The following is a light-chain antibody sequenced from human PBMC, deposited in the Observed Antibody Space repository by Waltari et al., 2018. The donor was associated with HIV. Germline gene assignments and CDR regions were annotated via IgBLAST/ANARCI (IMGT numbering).Light chain of an antibody. CDR1: SSNIGSNY. V-gene: IGLV1-47*01. CDR3: AAWDDNLSGVV. CDR2: RNN. J-gene: IGLJ2*01. Sequence: QSVLTQPPSASGTPGQRVTISCSGSSSNIGSNYVYWYQQLPGTAPKLLTYRNNQRPSGVPDRFSGSKSGTSASLAISGLRSEDEADYYCAAWDDNLSGVVFGGGTKLTVL.